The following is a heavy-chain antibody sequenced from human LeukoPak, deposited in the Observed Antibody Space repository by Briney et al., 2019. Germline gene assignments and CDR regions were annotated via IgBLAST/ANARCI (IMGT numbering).Heavy chain of an antibody. D-gene: IGHD3-9*01. CDR2: ISGSGGST. CDR1: GFTFRTSG. V-gene: IGHV3-23*01. CDR3: AKGGILTD. Sequence: PGGSLRLSCAASGFTFRTSGMNWVRQAPGKGLEWVSAISGSGGSTYYADSVKGRFTISRDNSKNTLYLQMNSLRAEDTAVYYCAKGGILTDWGQGTLVTVSS. J-gene: IGHJ4*02.